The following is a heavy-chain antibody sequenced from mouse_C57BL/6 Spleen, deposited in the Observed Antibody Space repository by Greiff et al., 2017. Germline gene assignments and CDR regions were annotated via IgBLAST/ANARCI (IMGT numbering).Heavy chain of an antibody. V-gene: IGHV1-15*01. D-gene: IGHD1-1*01. CDR2: IDPETGGT. Sequence: QVHVKQSGAELVRPGASVTLSCKASGYTFTDYEMHWVKQTPVHGLEWIGAIDPETGGTAYNQKFKGKAILTADTSSSTAYMELRSLTSEDSAVYYCTRELYGSSYAWFAYWGQGTLVTVSA. CDR1: GYTFTDYE. CDR3: TRELYGSSYAWFAY. J-gene: IGHJ3*01.